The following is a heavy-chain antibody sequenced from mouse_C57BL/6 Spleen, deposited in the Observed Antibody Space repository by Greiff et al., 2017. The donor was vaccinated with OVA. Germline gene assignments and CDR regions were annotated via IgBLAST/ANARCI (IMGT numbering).Heavy chain of an antibody. CDR2: INYDGSST. CDR1: GFTFSDYY. J-gene: IGHJ3*01. CDR3: ARDGRSRRGLFAY. Sequence: DVKLVESEGGLVQPGSSMKLSCTASGFTFSDYYMAWVRQVPEKGLEWVANINYDGSSTYYLDSLKSRFIISRDNAKNILYLQMSSLKSEDTATYYCARDGRSRRGLFAYWGQGTLVTVSA. V-gene: IGHV5-16*01. D-gene: IGHD4-1*01.